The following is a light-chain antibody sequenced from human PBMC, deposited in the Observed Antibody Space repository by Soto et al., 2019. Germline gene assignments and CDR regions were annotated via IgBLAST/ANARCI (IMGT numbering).Light chain of an antibody. CDR1: QGISSY. J-gene: IGKJ1*01. CDR2: DAS. Sequence: IQLTQSPSSLSASVGDRVTITCRASQGISSYLGWYQQKPGKAPKLLIYDASSLQSGVPSRFSGGGSGTDFTLTISSLQPDDFATYYCQQVNSYSSTFGQGTKVDIK. V-gene: IGKV1-9*01. CDR3: QQVNSYSST.